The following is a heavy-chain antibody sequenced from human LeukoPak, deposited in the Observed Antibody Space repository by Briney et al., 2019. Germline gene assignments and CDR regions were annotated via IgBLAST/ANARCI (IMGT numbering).Heavy chain of an antibody. CDR2: IIPIFGTA. CDR3: ARAGAVAGRPFDI. J-gene: IGHJ3*02. CDR1: GGTCSSYA. D-gene: IGHD6-19*01. Sequence: ASVKVFCKASGGTCSSYAISWVRQAPGQGLEWMGGIIPIFGTANYAQKFQGRVTITADESTSTAYMELSSLRSEDTAVYYCARAGAVAGRPFDIWGQGTMVTVSS. V-gene: IGHV1-69*01.